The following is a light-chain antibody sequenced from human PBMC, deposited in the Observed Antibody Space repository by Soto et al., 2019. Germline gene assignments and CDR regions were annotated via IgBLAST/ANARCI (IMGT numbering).Light chain of an antibody. J-gene: IGKJ1*01. Sequence: EIMMTQSPATVSVFPGERATLSCRASQSIDSDLAWYQKKPGHVPRLLIYGASTRATGVPARFSGSGSGTEFTLTIISLQSDDFAVYYCPQYSHWRTFGPGTKVEIK. V-gene: IGKV3-15*01. CDR1: QSIDSD. CDR3: PQYSHWRT. CDR2: GAS.